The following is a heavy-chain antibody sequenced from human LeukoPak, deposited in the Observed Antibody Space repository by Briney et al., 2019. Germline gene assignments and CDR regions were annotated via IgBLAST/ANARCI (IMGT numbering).Heavy chain of an antibody. CDR1: GFVLSSYT. CDR3: ARDAGGPSDY. J-gene: IGHJ4*02. CDR2: ITSSSTYI. V-gene: IGHV3-21*01. D-gene: IGHD3-10*01. Sequence: GGSLRLSCAASGFVLSSYTMKWVRQAPGKGPDWVSSITSSSTYIDYADSVKGRFTISRDNAKNSLYLEMNSLRAEDTAGYYCARDAGGPSDYWGQGTLVTVSS.